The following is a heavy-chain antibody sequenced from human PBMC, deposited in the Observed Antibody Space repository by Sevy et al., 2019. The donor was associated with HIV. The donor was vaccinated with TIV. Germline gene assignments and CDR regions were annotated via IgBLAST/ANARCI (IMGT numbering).Heavy chain of an antibody. CDR2: TYYRSKWYN. Sequence: KQSQTLSLTCAISGDSVSSNSAAWNWIRQSPSRGLEWLGRTYYRSKWYNDYAVSVKSRITINPDTSKNQFSLQLNSVTPEDTAVYYCARATLRQLGFQSWFDPWGQGTLVTVSS. CDR1: GDSVSSNSAA. CDR3: ARATLRQLGFQSWFDP. V-gene: IGHV6-1*01. D-gene: IGHD6-6*01. J-gene: IGHJ5*02.